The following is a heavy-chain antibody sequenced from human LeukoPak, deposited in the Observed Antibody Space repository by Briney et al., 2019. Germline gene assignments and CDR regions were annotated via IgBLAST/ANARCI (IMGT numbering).Heavy chain of an antibody. Sequence: SETLSLTCTVSGGSISSYYWSWIRQPPGKGLEWIGYIYTSGSTNYNPSLKSRVTISVGTSKNQFSLKLSSVTAADTAVYYCAGTTHSSSWYYYYYMDVWGKGTTVTVSS. CDR3: AGTTHSSSWYYYYYMDV. J-gene: IGHJ6*03. V-gene: IGHV4-4*09. CDR1: GGSISSYY. D-gene: IGHD6-13*01. CDR2: IYTSGST.